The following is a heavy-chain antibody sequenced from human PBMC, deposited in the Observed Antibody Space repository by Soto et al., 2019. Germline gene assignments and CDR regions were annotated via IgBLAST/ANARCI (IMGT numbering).Heavy chain of an antibody. CDR1: GFTFSSYE. CDR2: ISSSASTI. CDR3: ARGGYSYGSGMDV. V-gene: IGHV3-48*03. J-gene: IGHJ6*02. D-gene: IGHD5-18*01. Sequence: GGSLRLSCPASGFTFSSYEMTWVRQAPGKGLEWVSFISSSASTIYYADSVKGRFTISRDNAKNSLYLQMNSLRDEDTAVYYCARGGYSYGSGMDVWGQGTTVTVSS.